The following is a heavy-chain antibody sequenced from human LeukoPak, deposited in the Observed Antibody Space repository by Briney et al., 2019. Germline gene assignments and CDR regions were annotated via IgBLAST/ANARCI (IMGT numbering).Heavy chain of an antibody. CDR3: ARVRPQDAFDI. V-gene: IGHV5-51*01. CDR2: IYPGDSDT. J-gene: IGHJ3*02. Sequence: GESLKISCQHSGDTFTTYWIGWVRQMPGKGLEWMGIIYPGDSDTRYSPSFQGQVTISADKSISTAYLQWSSLKASDIAMYYCARVRPQDAFDIWGQGTMVTVSS. CDR1: GDTFTTYW.